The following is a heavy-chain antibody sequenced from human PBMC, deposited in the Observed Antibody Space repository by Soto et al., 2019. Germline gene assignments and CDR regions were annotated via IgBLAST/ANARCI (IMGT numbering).Heavy chain of an antibody. CDR3: ARPRAKMATTPWYFDY. CDR2: IIPIFGTA. CDR1: GGTFSSYA. V-gene: IGHV1-69*12. D-gene: IGHD5-12*01. Sequence: QVQLVQSGAEVKKPGSSVKVSCKASGGTFSSYAISWVRQAPGQGLEWMGGIIPIFGTANYAQKFQGRVTITADEPTSTAYMELSSLRSEDTAVYYCARPRAKMATTPWYFDYWGQGTLVTVSS. J-gene: IGHJ4*02.